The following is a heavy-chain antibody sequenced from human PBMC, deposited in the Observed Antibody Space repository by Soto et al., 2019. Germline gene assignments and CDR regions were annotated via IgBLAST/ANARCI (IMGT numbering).Heavy chain of an antibody. J-gene: IGHJ4*02. D-gene: IGHD6-6*01. Sequence: GGSLRLSCAASGFTFSSYAMHWVRQAPGKGLEWVAVISYDGSNKYYADSVKGRFTISGDNSKNTLYLQMNSLRAEDTAVYYCARGGPWSEYSSSSLYFDYWGQGTLVTVSS. CDR2: ISYDGSNK. V-gene: IGHV3-30-3*01. CDR1: GFTFSSYA. CDR3: ARGGPWSEYSSSSLYFDY.